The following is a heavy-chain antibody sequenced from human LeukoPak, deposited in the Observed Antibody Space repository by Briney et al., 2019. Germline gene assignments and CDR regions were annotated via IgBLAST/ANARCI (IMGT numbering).Heavy chain of an antibody. J-gene: IGHJ4*02. D-gene: IGHD1-26*01. V-gene: IGHV1-18*01. CDR1: GYTFTSYD. CDR3: ARISGSYFRSSLSY. CDR2: ITAYNGNT. Sequence: ASVKVSCKASGYTFTSYDITWVRQAPGQGLEWMGWITAYNGNTNYAQKLQSRVTMTTDTSTSTAYMELRGLRSDDTAVYYCARISGSYFRSSLSYWGQGTLVTVSS.